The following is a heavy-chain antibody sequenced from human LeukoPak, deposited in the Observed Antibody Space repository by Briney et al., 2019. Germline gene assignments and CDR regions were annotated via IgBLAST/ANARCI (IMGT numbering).Heavy chain of an antibody. CDR3: ARGYYYGSGSLPNYYMDV. J-gene: IGHJ6*03. V-gene: IGHV4-59*01. CDR1: GGSISSYY. CDR2: IYYSGST. Sequence: KASETLSLTCTVSGGSISSYYWSWIRQPPGKGLEWIGYIYYSGSTNYNPSLKSRVTISVDTSKNQFSLKLSSVTAADTAVYYCARGYYYGSGSLPNYYMDVWGKGTTVTISS. D-gene: IGHD3-10*01.